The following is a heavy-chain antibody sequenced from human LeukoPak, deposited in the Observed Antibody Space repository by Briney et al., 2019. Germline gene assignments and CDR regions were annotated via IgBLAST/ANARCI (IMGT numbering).Heavy chain of an antibody. CDR2: VYYSGVT. CDR3: ARDGRSSWYVY. CDR1: GGSTGSDY. D-gene: IGHD6-13*01. V-gene: IGHV4-59*12. J-gene: IGHJ4*02. Sequence: PSETLSLTCSVSGGSTGSDYWSWIRQPPGKGLEWIAYVYYSGVTSYNPSLKSRVAISIDTSKNQFSLKLSSVTAADTAVYYCARDGRSSWYVYWGQGTLVTVSS.